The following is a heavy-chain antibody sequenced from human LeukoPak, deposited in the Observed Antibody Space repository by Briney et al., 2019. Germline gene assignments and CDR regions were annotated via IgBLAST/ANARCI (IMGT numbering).Heavy chain of an antibody. V-gene: IGHV3-48*01. J-gene: IGHJ3*02. CDR2: ISSSSSTI. CDR1: GFTFSSYS. CDR3: ARGGYYYGSGTDAFDI. Sequence: GGSLRLSCAASGFTFSSYSMNWVRQAPGKGLEWVSYISSSSSTIYYADSVKGRFTISRDNAKNSLYLQMNSLRAEDTAVYYCARGGYYYGSGTDAFDIWGQGTMVTVSS. D-gene: IGHD3-10*01.